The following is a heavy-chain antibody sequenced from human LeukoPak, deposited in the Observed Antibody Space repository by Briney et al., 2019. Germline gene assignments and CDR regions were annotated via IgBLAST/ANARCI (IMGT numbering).Heavy chain of an antibody. J-gene: IGHJ4*02. CDR2: VNSDGSDT. D-gene: IGHD3-22*01. Sequence: GGSLRLSCAASGFTFTNYWMHWVRQAPGKGLVWVSRVNSDGSDTNYADSVKGRFTVSRDNAKNTLYLQMNSLRAEDTAVYYYARDRIVGPLDYWGQGTLVTVSS. CDR1: GFTFTNYW. CDR3: ARDRIVGPLDY. V-gene: IGHV3-74*01.